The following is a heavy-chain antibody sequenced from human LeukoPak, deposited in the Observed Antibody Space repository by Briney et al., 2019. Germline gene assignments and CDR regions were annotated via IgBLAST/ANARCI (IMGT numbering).Heavy chain of an antibody. CDR1: GFIFRDFY. V-gene: IGHV3-11*01. CDR3: AKSXXCAXARCSGGGFYMDV. CDR2: ISSSGSTI. D-gene: IGHD3-16*01. Sequence: PGGSLRLSCAASGFIFRDFYMSWVRQAPGKGLEWVSYISSSGSTIFYGDSVKGRFTISRDNVKNSLYLQLNSLRAEDTAVYYCAKSXXCAXARCSGGGFYMDVWGKGTTVTVSS. J-gene: IGHJ6*04.